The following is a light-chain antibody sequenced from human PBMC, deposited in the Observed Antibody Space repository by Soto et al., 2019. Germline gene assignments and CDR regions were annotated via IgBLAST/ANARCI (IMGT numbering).Light chain of an antibody. V-gene: IGLV1-44*01. CDR3: ATWDDSLSGVV. J-gene: IGLJ2*01. CDR1: SSDIGSHT. Sequence: QSVLTQPPSASGAPGQRVTISCSGSSSDIGSHTVNWYQHLPGTAPKLLIYSNDQRPSGVPDRFSGSKSGTSASLAVSGLQSEDEGDYYCATWDDSLSGVVFGGGTKL. CDR2: SND.